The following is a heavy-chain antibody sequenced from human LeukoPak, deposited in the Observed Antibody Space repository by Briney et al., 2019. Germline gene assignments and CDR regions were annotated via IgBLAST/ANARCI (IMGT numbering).Heavy chain of an antibody. J-gene: IGHJ5*02. CDR3: GTPDIVVVVAATGSRWFDP. D-gene: IGHD2-15*01. V-gene: IGHV3-30*02. CDR1: GFTFSSYG. CDR2: IRYDGSNK. Sequence: GGSLRLSCAASGFTFSSYGMHWVRQAPGKGLEWVAFIRYDGSNKYYADSVKGRFTISRDNSKNTLYLQMNSLRAEDTAVYYCGTPDIVVVVAATGSRWFDPWGQGTLVTVSS.